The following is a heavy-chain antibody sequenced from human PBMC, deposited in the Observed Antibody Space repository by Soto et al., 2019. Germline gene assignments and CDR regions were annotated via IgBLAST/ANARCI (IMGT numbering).Heavy chain of an antibody. CDR1: AFTFSSYA. V-gene: IGHV3-23*01. D-gene: IGHD3-16*01. J-gene: IGHJ4*02. Sequence: PGGSLRLSCAASAFTFSSYAMNWVRQAPGKGLEWVSTITGSGETTYYGDSVKGRFTISRDNSKNTLYLQVDNLTADDTAIYYCAKSQIGAAHYGDYWGQGTLVTVSS. CDR2: ITGSGETT. CDR3: AKSQIGAAHYGDY.